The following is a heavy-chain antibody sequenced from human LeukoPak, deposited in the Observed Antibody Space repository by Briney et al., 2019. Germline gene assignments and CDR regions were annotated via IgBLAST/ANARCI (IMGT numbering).Heavy chain of an antibody. J-gene: IGHJ6*02. CDR2: ISSSGSTI. CDR1: GFTFSSYE. CDR3: ARDKPPGTTVTTDYYYGMDV. D-gene: IGHD4-17*01. V-gene: IGHV3-48*03. Sequence: PGGSLRLSCAASGFTFSSYEMNWVRQAPGKGLEWVSYISSSGSTIYYADSVKGRFTISRDNAKNSLYLQMNSLRAEDTAVYYCARDKPPGTTVTTDYYYGMDVWGQGTTVTVSS.